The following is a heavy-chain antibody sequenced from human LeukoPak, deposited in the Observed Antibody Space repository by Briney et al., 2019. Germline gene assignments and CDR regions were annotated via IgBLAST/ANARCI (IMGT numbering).Heavy chain of an antibody. J-gene: IGHJ3*02. CDR1: GYSISSGYY. Sequence: PSETLSLTCTVSGYSISSGYYWGWIRQPPGKGLEWIGSIYHSGSTYYNPSLKSRVTISVDTSKNQFSLKLSSVTAADTAVYYCARLSPDAFDIWGQGTMVTVSS. CDR3: ARLSPDAFDI. V-gene: IGHV4-38-2*02. CDR2: IYHSGST. D-gene: IGHD3-16*02.